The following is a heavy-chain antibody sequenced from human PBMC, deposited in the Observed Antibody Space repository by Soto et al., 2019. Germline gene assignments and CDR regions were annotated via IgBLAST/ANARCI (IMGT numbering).Heavy chain of an antibody. J-gene: IGHJ6*02. CDR2: IIPIFGTA. D-gene: IGHD3-9*01. V-gene: IGHV1-69*13. CDR3: ARYYDILTGTSRRYYYYGMDV. Sequence: GASVKVSCKASGGTFSSYAISWVRQAPGQGLEWMGGIIPIFGTANYAQKFQGRVTITADESTSTAYMELSSLRSEDTAVYYCARYYDILTGTSRRYYYYGMDVWGQGTTVTVSS. CDR1: GGTFSSYA.